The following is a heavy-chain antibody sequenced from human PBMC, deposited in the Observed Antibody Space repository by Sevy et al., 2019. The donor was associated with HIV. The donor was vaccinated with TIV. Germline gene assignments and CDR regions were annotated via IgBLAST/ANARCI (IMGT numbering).Heavy chain of an antibody. CDR3: ARDPYARSGFDY. V-gene: IGHV1-3*01. J-gene: IGHJ4*02. D-gene: IGHD3-3*01. CDR1: GYTFNTFT. Sequence: ASVKVSCKASGYTFNTFTIHWLRQAPGQSLVWMGWLNPGNGNTKSAQHFRGRVTITRDTSARTAYLELTGLTSEDTAVYFCARDPYARSGFDYWGQGTLVTVSS. CDR2: LNPGNGNT.